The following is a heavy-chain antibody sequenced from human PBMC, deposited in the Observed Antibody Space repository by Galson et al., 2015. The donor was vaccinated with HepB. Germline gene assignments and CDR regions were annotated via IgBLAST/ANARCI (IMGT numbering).Heavy chain of an antibody. Sequence: SLRLSCAASGFSFDTHAMRWVRRAPGKGLEWVATIRGGGFNKNYADSVRGRFSISRDNSKNTLYLEMNNLRAEDTAVYYCAKDPDFDFYKEKSTSFAYWGRGTLVAVSS. V-gene: IGHV3-23*01. D-gene: IGHD3-3*01. J-gene: IGHJ4*02. CDR3: AKDPDFDFYKEKSTSFAY. CDR1: GFSFDTHA. CDR2: IRGGGFNK.